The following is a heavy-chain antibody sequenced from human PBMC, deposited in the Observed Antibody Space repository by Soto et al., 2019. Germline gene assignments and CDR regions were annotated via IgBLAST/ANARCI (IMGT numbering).Heavy chain of an antibody. V-gene: IGHV1-18*01. CDR1: GYTFTSYG. D-gene: IGHD3-3*01. J-gene: IGHJ5*02. CDR3: ARRYYYFWSGYNNWFDP. Sequence: ASVKVSCKASGYTFTSYGISWVRQAPGQGLEWMGWISAYNGNTNYAQKLQGRVTMTTDTSTSTAYMELRSLRSDDTAVYYCARRYYYFWSGYNNWFDPWGQGTLVTLST. CDR2: ISAYNGNT.